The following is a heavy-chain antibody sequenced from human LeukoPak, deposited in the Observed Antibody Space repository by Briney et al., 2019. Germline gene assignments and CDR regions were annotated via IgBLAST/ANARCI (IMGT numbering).Heavy chain of an antibody. CDR2: INHSGST. CDR1: GGSISSYY. Sequence: SETLSLTCTVSGGSISSYYWSWIRQPPGKGLEWIGEINHSGSTNYNPSLKSRVTISVDTSKNQLSLKLSSVTAADTAVYYCARRGPYCSSTSCSPDAFDIWGQGTMVTVSS. D-gene: IGHD2-2*01. V-gene: IGHV4-34*01. CDR3: ARRGPYCSSTSCSPDAFDI. J-gene: IGHJ3*02.